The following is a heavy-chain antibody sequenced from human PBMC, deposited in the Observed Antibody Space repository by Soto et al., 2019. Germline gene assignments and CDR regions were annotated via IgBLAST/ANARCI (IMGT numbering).Heavy chain of an antibody. Sequence: KPSETLSLTCAVSGYSISSGYYWGWIRRPPGKGLEWIGSIYHSGSTYYNPSLKSRVTISVDTSKNQFSLKLRSVTAADTAVYYCARDGGGMVIVLVAVFDSWGQGTRGTVSS. CDR2: IYHSGST. CDR1: GYSISSGYY. CDR3: ARDGGGMVIVLVAVFDS. D-gene: IGHD2-8*02. V-gene: IGHV4-38-2*02. J-gene: IGHJ3*02.